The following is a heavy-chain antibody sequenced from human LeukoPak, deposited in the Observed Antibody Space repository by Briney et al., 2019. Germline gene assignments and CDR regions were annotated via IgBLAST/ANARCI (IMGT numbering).Heavy chain of an antibody. CDR1: GGSISSYY. V-gene: IGHV4-59*01. D-gene: IGHD3-3*01. Sequence: SETLSLTCTVSGGSISSYYWSWLRQPPGKGLEWIGYIYYSGSTNYNPSLTSRVTISVGTSKNQFSLKLSSVTAADTAVYYCARAVATADFWSGSTHQYYFDYWGQGTLVTVSS. CDR2: IYYSGST. J-gene: IGHJ4*02. CDR3: ARAVATADFWSGSTHQYYFDY.